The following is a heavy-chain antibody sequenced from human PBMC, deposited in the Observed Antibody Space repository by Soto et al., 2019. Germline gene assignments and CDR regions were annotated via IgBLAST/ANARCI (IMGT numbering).Heavy chain of an antibody. V-gene: IGHV3-74*01. Sequence: GSLRLSCAASGFTFSRYWMDWVRQAPGKALVWVSRSNSDGSSTSYADSVKGRFTISRDNAKNTLYLQMNSLRAEDTAVYYCARDRGRRRDGMKVWRQGTTVTVSS. CDR2: SNSDGSST. J-gene: IGHJ6*02. CDR3: ARDRGRRRDGMKV. CDR1: GFTFSRYW. D-gene: IGHD3-10*01.